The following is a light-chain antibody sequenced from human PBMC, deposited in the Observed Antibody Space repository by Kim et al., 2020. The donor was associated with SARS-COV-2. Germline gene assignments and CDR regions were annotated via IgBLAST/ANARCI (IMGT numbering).Light chain of an antibody. CDR3: MQGTHWPRT. Sequence: DVVMTQSPLSLPVTLGQPASISCRSSQSLVHSDGNTYLNWFQQRPGQSPRRLFYKVSNRDSGVPDRFSGSGSGTDFTLKISRVEAEDVGFYYCMQGTHWPRTFGQGTKVDIK. CDR2: KVS. V-gene: IGKV2-30*02. J-gene: IGKJ1*01. CDR1: QSLVHSDGNTY.